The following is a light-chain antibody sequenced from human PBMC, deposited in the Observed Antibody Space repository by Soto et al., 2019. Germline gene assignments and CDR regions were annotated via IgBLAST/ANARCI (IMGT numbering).Light chain of an antibody. CDR2: DAS. CDR1: QSVNSN. Sequence: EVVLTQSPGTLSLSSGERATLSCRASQSVNSNLAWYQQKLGQAPRLLFYDASTRATGTPARFSGSGSGTKFTLSISSLQSEDFAVYYCQQYNNWPITFGQGTRLEI. J-gene: IGKJ5*01. CDR3: QQYNNWPIT. V-gene: IGKV3D-15*01.